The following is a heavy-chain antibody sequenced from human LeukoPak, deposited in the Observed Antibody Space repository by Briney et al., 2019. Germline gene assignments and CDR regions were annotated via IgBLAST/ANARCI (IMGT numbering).Heavy chain of an antibody. Sequence: GGSLRLSCAASGFTFSSCEMNWVRQAPGKGLEWVSYISSSGSTIYYADSVKGRFTISRDNAKNSLYLQMNSLRAEDTAVYYCARGYCSSTSCYAPAYFDYWGQGTLVTVST. CDR2: ISSSGSTI. CDR1: GFTFSSCE. V-gene: IGHV3-48*03. CDR3: ARGYCSSTSCYAPAYFDY. D-gene: IGHD2-2*01. J-gene: IGHJ4*02.